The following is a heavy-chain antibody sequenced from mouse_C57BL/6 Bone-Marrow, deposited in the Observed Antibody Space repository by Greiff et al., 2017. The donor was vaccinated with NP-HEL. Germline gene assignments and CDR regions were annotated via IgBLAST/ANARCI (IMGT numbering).Heavy chain of an antibody. J-gene: IGHJ3*01. CDR2: FHPYNDDT. Sequence: VQLQESGAELVKPGASVKMSCKASGYTFTTYPIEWMKQNHGKSLEWIGNFHPYNDDTKYNEKFKGKATLTVEKSSSTVYLELSRLTSDDSAVYYCARRLRYSNYGFAYWGQGTLVTVSA. V-gene: IGHV1-47*01. CDR3: ARRLRYSNYGFAY. CDR1: GYTFTTYP. D-gene: IGHD2-5*01.